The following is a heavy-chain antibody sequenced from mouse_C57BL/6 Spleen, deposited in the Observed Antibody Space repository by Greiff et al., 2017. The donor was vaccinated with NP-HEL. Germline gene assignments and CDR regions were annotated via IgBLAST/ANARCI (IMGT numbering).Heavy chain of an antibody. Sequence: QVQLLQPGAELVKPGASVKMSCKASGYTFTSYWITWVKQRPGQGLEWIGDIYPGSGSTNYNEKFKSKATLTVDTSSSTAYMQLSSLTSEDSAVYYCARSWDRYYAMDYWGQGTSVTVSS. CDR1: GYTFTSYW. CDR2: IYPGSGST. J-gene: IGHJ4*01. CDR3: ARSWDRYYAMDY. V-gene: IGHV1-55*01. D-gene: IGHD3-3*01.